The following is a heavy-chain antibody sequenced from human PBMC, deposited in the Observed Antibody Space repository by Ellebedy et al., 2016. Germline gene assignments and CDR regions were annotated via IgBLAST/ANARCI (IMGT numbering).Heavy chain of an antibody. D-gene: IGHD3-22*01. V-gene: IGHV4-34*01. CDR2: INHSGST. CDR3: ARGGAYDSSGYYPEYFQH. CDR1: GGSFSGYY. Sequence: SETLSLXCAVYGGSFSGYYWSWIRQPPGKGLEWIGEINHSGSTNYNPSLKSRVTISVDTSKNQFSLKLSSVTAADTAVYYCARGGAYDSSGYYPEYFQHWGQGTLVTVSS. J-gene: IGHJ1*01.